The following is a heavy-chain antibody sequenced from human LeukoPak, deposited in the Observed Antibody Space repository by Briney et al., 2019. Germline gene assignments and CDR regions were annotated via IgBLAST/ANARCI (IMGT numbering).Heavy chain of an antibody. CDR3: ARGGIIGSGYYYVHYFDY. D-gene: IGHD3-22*01. CDR2: INPNSGGT. Sequence: GASVKVSCKASGYTFTGYYMHWVRQAPGQGLEWMGWINPNSGGTNYAQKFQGRVTMTRDTSISTAYMELSRLRSDDTAVYYCARGGIIGSGYYYVHYFDYWGQGTLVTVSS. CDR1: GYTFTGYY. J-gene: IGHJ4*02. V-gene: IGHV1-2*02.